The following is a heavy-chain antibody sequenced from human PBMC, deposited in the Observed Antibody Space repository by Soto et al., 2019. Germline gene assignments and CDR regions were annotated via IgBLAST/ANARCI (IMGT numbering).Heavy chain of an antibody. CDR2: IIPIFGTA. CDR1: GGTFSSYA. CDR3: ARVFLSQDYYDSSGYRDAFDI. Sequence: SVKVSCKASGGTFSSYAISWVRQAPGQGLEKMGGIIPIFGTANYAQKFQGRVTITSDESTSTAYMELSSLRSEYTAVYYCARVFLSQDYYDSSGYRDAFDIWGQGTMVTVSS. D-gene: IGHD3-22*01. J-gene: IGHJ3*02. V-gene: IGHV1-69*13.